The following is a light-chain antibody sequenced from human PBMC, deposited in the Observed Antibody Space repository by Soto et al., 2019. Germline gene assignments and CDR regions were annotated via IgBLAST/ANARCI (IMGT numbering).Light chain of an antibody. CDR2: INN. V-gene: IGLV1-40*01. Sequence: QPVLTQPPSVSGTPGQTVNISCTGSSSNIGAGYDVHWYQQLPGTAPKLLIYINNNRPSGVPDRFSGSKSGTSASLAISGLQAEDEADYYCQTYDSSLSGSVFGGGTKLTVL. CDR3: QTYDSSLSGSV. J-gene: IGLJ2*01. CDR1: SSNIGAGYD.